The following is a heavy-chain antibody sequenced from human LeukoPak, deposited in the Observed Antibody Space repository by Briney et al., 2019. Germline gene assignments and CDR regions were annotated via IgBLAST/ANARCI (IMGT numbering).Heavy chain of an antibody. Sequence: HWASVKVSCKASGYTFTGYYMHWVRQVPGQGLEWMGWINPNSGGTNYAQKFQGRVTMTRDTSISTAYMELSRLRSDDTAVYYCAAQTYCSSTSCYPDVWGQGTTVTVSS. D-gene: IGHD2-2*01. V-gene: IGHV1-2*02. CDR1: GYTFTGYY. J-gene: IGHJ6*02. CDR2: INPNSGGT. CDR3: AAQTYCSSTSCYPDV.